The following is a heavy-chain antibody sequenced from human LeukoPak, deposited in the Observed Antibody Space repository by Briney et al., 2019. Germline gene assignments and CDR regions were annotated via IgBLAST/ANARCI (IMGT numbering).Heavy chain of an antibody. CDR1: GGSFSGYY. CDR3: ARLRFTVTTFPFDY. CDR2: INHSGST. D-gene: IGHD4-17*01. Sequence: SETLSLTCAVYGGSFSGYYWSWIRQPPGKGLEWIGEINHSGSTNYNPSLKSRVTISVDTSKNQFSLKLSSVTAADTAVYYCARLRFTVTTFPFDYWGQGTLVTVSS. J-gene: IGHJ4*02. V-gene: IGHV4-34*01.